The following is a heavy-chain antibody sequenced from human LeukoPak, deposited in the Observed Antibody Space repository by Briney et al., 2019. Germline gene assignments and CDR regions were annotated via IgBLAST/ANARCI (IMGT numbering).Heavy chain of an antibody. D-gene: IGHD6-13*01. J-gene: IGHJ4*02. Sequence: GGSLRLSCAASGFTLGSSAMSWVRQAPGKGPEWVSTFSRSGPDTYYADSVKGRFTIFRDNSKNTLYLQMNSLRAEDTAVYYCAKGSFGSWYYFDYWGQGTLVPVSP. CDR3: AKGSFGSWYYFDY. V-gene: IGHV3-23*01. CDR2: FSRSGPDT. CDR1: GFTLGSSA.